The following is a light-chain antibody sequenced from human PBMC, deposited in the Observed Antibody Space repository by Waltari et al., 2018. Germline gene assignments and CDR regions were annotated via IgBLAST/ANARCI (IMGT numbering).Light chain of an antibody. CDR1: YSSIGGNV. J-gene: IGLJ3*02. CDR3: AAWDDSLGGRWV. CDR2: RSD. Sequence: QSVLTQPPSVSATPGQRVTISCSGSYSSIGGNVVNWYHQLPGTASKLLIYRSDQRPSGVPDRFSASKAGTSASLAISGLQSEDEGDYYCAAWDDSLGGRWVFGGGTKVTVL. V-gene: IGLV1-44*01.